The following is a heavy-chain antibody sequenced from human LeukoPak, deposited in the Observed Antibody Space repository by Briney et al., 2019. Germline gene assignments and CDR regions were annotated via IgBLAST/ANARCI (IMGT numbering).Heavy chain of an antibody. CDR2: IYYSGST. CDR1: GGSISSYY. D-gene: IGHD2-2*01. CDR3: ARATQYQLINWFDP. V-gene: IGHV4-59*01. J-gene: IGHJ5*02. Sequence: PSETLSLTCTVSGGSISSYYWSWIRQPPGKGLKWIGYIYYSGSTNYNPSLKSRVTISVDTSKNQFSLKLSSVTAADTAVYYCARATQYQLINWFDPWGQGTLVTVSS.